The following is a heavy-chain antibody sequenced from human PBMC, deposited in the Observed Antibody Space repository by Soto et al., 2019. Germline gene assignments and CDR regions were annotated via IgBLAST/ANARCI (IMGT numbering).Heavy chain of an antibody. D-gene: IGHD4-17*01. CDR2: IYHSGST. CDR1: GYSISSGYY. Sequence: SETLSLTCAVSGYSISSGYYWGWIRQPPGKGLEWIGSIYHSGSTYYNPSLKSRVTISVDASKNQFSLKLSSVTAADTAVYYCARMTTDAFDIWGQGTMVTVSS. V-gene: IGHV4-38-2*01. CDR3: ARMTTDAFDI. J-gene: IGHJ3*02.